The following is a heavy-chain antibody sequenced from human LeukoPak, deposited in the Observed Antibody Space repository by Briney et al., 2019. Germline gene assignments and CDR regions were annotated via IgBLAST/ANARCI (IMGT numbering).Heavy chain of an antibody. J-gene: IGHJ4*02. CDR2: INSDGSST. Sequence: GGSLRLSCAASGFTFSSYWMHWVRQAPGKGLVWVSRINSDGSSTSYADSVKGRFTISRDNAKNTLYLQMNSLRAEDTAVYYCARTAVAGSIDYWGQGTQVTVSS. CDR3: ARTAVAGSIDY. CDR1: GFTFSSYW. D-gene: IGHD6-19*01. V-gene: IGHV3-74*01.